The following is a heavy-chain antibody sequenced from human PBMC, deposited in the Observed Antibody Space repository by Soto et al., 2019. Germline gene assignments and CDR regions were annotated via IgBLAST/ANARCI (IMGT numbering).Heavy chain of an antibody. CDR3: TRIFSDAFDI. CDR2: IRSKGNNYAT. V-gene: IGHV3-73*01. J-gene: IGHJ3*02. D-gene: IGHD3-9*01. Sequence: PGGPLRLSCAASGFTFSGSAIHWVRQASGKGLEWVARIRSKGNNYATAYAASVKGRFTISRDDSKNTAYLQLNSLKSEDTAVYYCTRIFSDAFDIWGQGTMVTVSS. CDR1: GFTFSGSA.